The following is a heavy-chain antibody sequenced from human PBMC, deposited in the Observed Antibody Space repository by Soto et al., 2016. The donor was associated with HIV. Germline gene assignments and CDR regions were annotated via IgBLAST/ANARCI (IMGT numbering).Heavy chain of an antibody. J-gene: IGHJ4*02. CDR1: GFTFSSYN. CDR2: ISSSSR. CDR3: ARGDYSSAWDL. D-gene: IGHD6-19*01. Sequence: EVQLVESGGGLVKPGGSLRLSRAASGFTFSSYNMNWVRQAPGKGLKWVSSISSSSRHYGDSVKGRFTISRDNAKNSLYLQMNSLRVEDTAVYYCARGDYSSAWDLWGQGTLVTVSS. V-gene: IGHV3-21*01.